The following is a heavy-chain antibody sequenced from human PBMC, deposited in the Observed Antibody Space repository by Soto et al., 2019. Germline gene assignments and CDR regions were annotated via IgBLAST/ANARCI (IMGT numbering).Heavy chain of an antibody. CDR3: ARATNYDGMDV. Sequence: QVQLVESGGGVVQPGRSLRLSCAASGFTFSSYGMHWVRQAPGKGLEWVAVIWYDGSNKYYADSVKGRFTISRDNSKNALYLQMNSLSAEDTAVYYCARATNYDGMDVWGQGTTVTVSS. CDR2: IWYDGSNK. V-gene: IGHV3-33*01. J-gene: IGHJ6*02. CDR1: GFTFSSYG.